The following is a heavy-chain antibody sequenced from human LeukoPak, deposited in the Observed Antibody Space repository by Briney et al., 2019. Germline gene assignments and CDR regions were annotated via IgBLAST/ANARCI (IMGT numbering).Heavy chain of an antibody. V-gene: IGHV1-18*01. D-gene: IGHD3-3*01. CDR3: ARGSVDFWSGYYGASYYYYMDV. CDR2: ISASNGNT. CDR1: GYTFTSYG. Sequence: ASVKVSCKASGYTFTSYGISWVRQAPGQGLEWMGWISASNGNTNYAQNFQGRVSMTTDTSTSTAYMELRGLRSDDTAVYYCARGSVDFWSGYYGASYYYYMDVWGKGTTVTVSS. J-gene: IGHJ6*03.